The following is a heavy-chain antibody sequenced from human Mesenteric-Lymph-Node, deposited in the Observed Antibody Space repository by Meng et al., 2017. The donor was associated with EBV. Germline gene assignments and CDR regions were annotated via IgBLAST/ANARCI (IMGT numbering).Heavy chain of an antibody. CDR3: VRGAAVGPRYFDS. V-gene: IGHV4-61*01. D-gene: IGHD2-15*01. J-gene: IGHJ4*02. CDR2: IYYSGST. Sequence: QVQLQEPGTGLVKPSETLSLTCSVSGGSVSIGTYYWSWMRLPPGKGLEWIGHIYYSGSTNYNPSLKSRVTISLDTSKNQFSLNLSSMTAADTAVYYCVRGAAVGPRYFDSWGQGALVTVSS. CDR1: GGSVSIGTYY.